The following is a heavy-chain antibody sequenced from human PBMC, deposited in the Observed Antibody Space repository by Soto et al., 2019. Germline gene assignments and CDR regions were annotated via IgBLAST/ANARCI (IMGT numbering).Heavy chain of an antibody. CDR2: IYTSGST. V-gene: IGHV4-4*07. Sequence: PSETLSLTCTVSGGSISSYYWSWIRQPAGKGLEWIGRIYTSGSTNYNPSFKSRVTMSVDTSKNQFSLKLSSVTAADTAVYYCARDRMDSSGPSPPHWFDPWGQGTLVTVSS. D-gene: IGHD3-22*01. J-gene: IGHJ5*02. CDR3: ARDRMDSSGPSPPHWFDP. CDR1: GGSISSYY.